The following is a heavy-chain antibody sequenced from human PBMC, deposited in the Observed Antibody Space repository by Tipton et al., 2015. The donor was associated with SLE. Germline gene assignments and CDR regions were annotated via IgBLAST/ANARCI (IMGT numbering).Heavy chain of an antibody. CDR3: ARRDYMDV. CDR1: GFTVSAYY. J-gene: IGHJ6*03. V-gene: IGHV3-53*01. CDR2: ITGGNNI. Sequence: SLRLSCVASGFTVSAYYMTWVRQAPGMGLEWVSLITGGNNIYYADSVKGRFTISRDDSKNTLFLQMNSLRVEDTAIYYCARRDYMDVWGKGTTVTVSS.